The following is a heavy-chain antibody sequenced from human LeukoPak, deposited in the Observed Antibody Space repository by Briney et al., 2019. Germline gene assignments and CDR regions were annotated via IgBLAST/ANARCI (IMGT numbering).Heavy chain of an antibody. CDR3: AAWGKYNY. V-gene: IGHV3-7*01. CDR1: GFILSGCW. CDR2: INLGGSAK. J-gene: IGHJ4*02. Sequence: GSLILSCAASGFILSGCWMKWFRQAPGRGVEGVASINLGGSAKLYVDSVKGRFTISRDNAKKSLDLQMNRLKVEDTAVYYCAAWGKYNYSGEGTQVTVS. D-gene: IGHD7-27*01.